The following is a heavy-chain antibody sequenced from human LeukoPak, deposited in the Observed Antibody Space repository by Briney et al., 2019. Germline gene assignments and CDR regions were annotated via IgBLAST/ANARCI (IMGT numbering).Heavy chain of an antibody. V-gene: IGHV1-2*06. CDR1: GYTFTGYY. J-gene: IGHJ3*02. Sequence: GASVKVSCKASGYTFTGYYMHWVRRAPGQGLEWMGRINPNSGGTNYAQKFQGRVTMTRDTSISTAYMELSRLRSDDTAVYYCARGGDKRWLQPDAFDIWGQGTMVTVSS. D-gene: IGHD5-24*01. CDR3: ARGGDKRWLQPDAFDI. CDR2: INPNSGGT.